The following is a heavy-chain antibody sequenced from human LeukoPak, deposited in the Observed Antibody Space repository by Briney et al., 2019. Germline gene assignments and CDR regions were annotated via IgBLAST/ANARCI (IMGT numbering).Heavy chain of an antibody. J-gene: IGHJ4*02. CDR2: ISSDGTYK. D-gene: IGHD4-17*01. Sequence: GGSLRLSCAASGFTFSTNDMSWVRQAPGKGLEWVAVISSDGTYKFYADSVRGRFTISRDNSKNTLYLQMDSLRAEDTALYYCAKEIGDYSGFDFWGQGTLVTVSP. CDR1: GFTFSTND. V-gene: IGHV3-30*18. CDR3: AKEIGDYSGFDF.